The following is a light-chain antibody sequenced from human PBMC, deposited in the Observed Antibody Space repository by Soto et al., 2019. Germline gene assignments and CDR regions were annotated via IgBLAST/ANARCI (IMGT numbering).Light chain of an antibody. CDR3: VSYATSTTLYV. CDR2: EVT. Sequence: QCALTQPASVSGSPGQSITISCTATSSDVGSFNYVSWYQHHPGKAPKLMIYEVTSRPSGVSNRFSGSKSGNTASLTISGLQAEDEADYYCVSYATSTTLYVFGSGTKV. CDR1: SSDVGSFNY. J-gene: IGLJ1*01. V-gene: IGLV2-14*01.